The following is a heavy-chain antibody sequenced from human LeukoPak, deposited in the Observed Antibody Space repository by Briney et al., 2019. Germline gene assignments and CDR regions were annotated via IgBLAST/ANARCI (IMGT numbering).Heavy chain of an antibody. Sequence: SETLSLTCTVSGGSISSRNYYWGWLRQPPGEGLEWIGKISDSGNTYYSPSLRSRVTISIDTSKNQFSLKLSSVTAADTAVYYCARLRYCSSTSCYTKFDYWGQGTLVTVSS. CDR2: ISDSGNT. V-gene: IGHV4-39*01. D-gene: IGHD2-2*02. J-gene: IGHJ4*02. CDR1: GGSISSRNYY. CDR3: ARLRYCSSTSCYTKFDY.